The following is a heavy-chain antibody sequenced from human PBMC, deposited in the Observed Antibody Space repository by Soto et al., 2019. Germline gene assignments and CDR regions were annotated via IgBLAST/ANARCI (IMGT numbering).Heavy chain of an antibody. J-gene: IGHJ4*02. CDR2: IYYSGST. V-gene: IGHV4-59*01. D-gene: IGHD3-16*02. CDR1: GGSISSYY. CDR3: ARTRIMITFGGVIVPKTFDY. Sequence: SETLSLTCTVSGGSISSYYWSWIRQPPGKGLEWIGYIYYSGSTNYNPSLKSRVTISVDTSKNQFSLKLSSVTAADTAVYYCARTRIMITFGGVIVPKTFDYWGQGTLVTVSS.